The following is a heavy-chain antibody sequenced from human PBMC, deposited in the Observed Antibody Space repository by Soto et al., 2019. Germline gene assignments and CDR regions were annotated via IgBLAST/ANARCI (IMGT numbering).Heavy chain of an antibody. CDR1: GFSLSNARMG. D-gene: IGHD3-16*01. J-gene: IGHJ4*02. CDR3: ARISMSRIGGIVLWAILDY. V-gene: IGHV2-26*01. Sequence: QVTLKESGPVLVKPTETLTLTCTVSGFSLSNARMGVSWIRQPPGKALEWLAHIFSNDEKSYSTSLKSRLTISKDTSKSQVVLTMTNMDPVDTATYYCARISMSRIGGIVLWAILDYWGQGTLVTVSS. CDR2: IFSNDEK.